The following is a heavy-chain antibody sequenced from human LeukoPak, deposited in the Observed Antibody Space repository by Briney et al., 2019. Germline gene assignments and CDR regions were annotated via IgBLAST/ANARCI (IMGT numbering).Heavy chain of an antibody. CDR1: GFTFSTYG. CDR3: AKGKWLLYYFDY. D-gene: IGHD3-22*01. Sequence: GGSLRLSCAASGFTFSTYGMHWVRQAPGKGLEWVAVISYDGSNKYYADSVKGRFTISRDNSKNTLYLQMNSLRAEDTALYYCAKGKWLLYYFDYWGQGTLVTVSS. J-gene: IGHJ4*02. CDR2: ISYDGSNK. V-gene: IGHV3-30*18.